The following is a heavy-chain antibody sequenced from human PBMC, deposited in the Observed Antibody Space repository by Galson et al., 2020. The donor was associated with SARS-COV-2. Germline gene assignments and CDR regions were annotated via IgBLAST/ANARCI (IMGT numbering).Heavy chain of an antibody. J-gene: IGHJ1*01. CDR1: GFTFSSYA. CDR2: ISSDGSNK. Sequence: TGGSLRLSCAASGFTFSSYAMHWVRQAPGKGREWVAVISSDGSNKYYADSVKGRFTISRDNSKNTLYLQMNSLRAEDTAVYYGARDSRIHEYDGTGQHWGQGTLVTVSS. CDR3: ARDSRIHEYDGTGQH. V-gene: IGHV3-30-3*01. D-gene: IGHD1-1*01.